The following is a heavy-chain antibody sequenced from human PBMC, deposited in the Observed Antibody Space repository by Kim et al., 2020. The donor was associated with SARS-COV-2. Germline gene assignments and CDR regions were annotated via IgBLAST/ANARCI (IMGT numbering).Heavy chain of an antibody. CDR1: GGTFSSYT. V-gene: IGHV1-69*02. J-gene: IGHJ6*02. CDR3: ARGTSGWQKGYYYYGMDV. Sequence: VKVSCKASGGTFSSYTISWVRQAPGQGLEWMGRIIPILGIANYAQKFRGRVTITADKSTSTAYMELSSLRSEDTAVYYCARGTSGWQKGYYYYGMDVWGQGTTVTVSS. D-gene: IGHD6-19*01. CDR2: IIPILGIA.